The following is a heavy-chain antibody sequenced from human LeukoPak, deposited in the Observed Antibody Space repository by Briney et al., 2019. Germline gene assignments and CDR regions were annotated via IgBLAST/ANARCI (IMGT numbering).Heavy chain of an antibody. V-gene: IGHV3-66*01. CDR3: AKGPIFGVVIVYFDY. J-gene: IGHJ4*02. CDR1: GFTVSSNY. Sequence: GGSLRLSCAASGFTVSSNYMSWVRQAPGKGLEWVSVIYSGGSTYYADSVKGRFTISRDNSKNTLYLQMNSLRAEDTAVYYCAKGPIFGVVIVYFDYWGQGTLVTVSS. CDR2: IYSGGST. D-gene: IGHD3-3*01.